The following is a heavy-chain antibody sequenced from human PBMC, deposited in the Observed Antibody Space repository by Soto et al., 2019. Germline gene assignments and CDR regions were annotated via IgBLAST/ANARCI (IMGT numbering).Heavy chain of an antibody. CDR2: IYYSGTT. J-gene: IGHJ4*02. V-gene: IGHV4-59*01. CDR3: ARAIDFDF. CDR1: GGSIGSYY. Sequence: SETLSLTCTVSGGSIGSYYWSWIRQSPGKGLEWIGYIYYSGTTNYNPSLKSRVTISVDTPKNQVSLKLSSVTAADTAMYYCARAIDFDFWGRVTLVTVSS.